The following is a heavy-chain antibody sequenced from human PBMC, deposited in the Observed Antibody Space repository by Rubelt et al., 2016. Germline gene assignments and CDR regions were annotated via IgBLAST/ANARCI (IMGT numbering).Heavy chain of an antibody. CDR2: INHRGSS. J-gene: IGHJ4*02. CDR3: ARTSSFYDSFRGSDY. CDR1: GVSISSTNW. Sequence: QVQLQESGPGLVKPSGTLSLTCAVSGVSISSTNWWSWVRQPPGKGLEWIGEINHRGSSNYNPSLKSRVTISVDTSRMQFSLSLDSVVAADTAVYYCARTSSFYDSFRGSDYWGQGALVTVSS. D-gene: IGHD3-10*01. V-gene: IGHV4-4*02.